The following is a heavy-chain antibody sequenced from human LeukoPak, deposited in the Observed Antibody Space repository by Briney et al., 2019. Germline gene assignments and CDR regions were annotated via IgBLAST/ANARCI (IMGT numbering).Heavy chain of an antibody. CDR2: ISSSSSYI. Sequence: PGGSLRLSCAASGFTFSSYSMNWVRQAPGKGLEWVSSISSSSSYIYYADSVKGRFTISRDNAKNSLYLQMNSLRAEDTAVYYCARSEGYRSGGSCYVDAFDIWGQGTMVTVSS. J-gene: IGHJ3*02. CDR3: ARSEGYRSGGSCYVDAFDI. V-gene: IGHV3-21*01. D-gene: IGHD2-15*01. CDR1: GFTFSSYS.